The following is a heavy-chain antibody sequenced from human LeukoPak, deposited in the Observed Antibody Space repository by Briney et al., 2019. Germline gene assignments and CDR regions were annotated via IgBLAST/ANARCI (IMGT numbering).Heavy chain of an antibody. CDR1: GYTFTSYS. CDR2: ISTASGNT. V-gene: IGHV1-3*04. D-gene: IGHD6-13*01. CDR3: ARRWYGTGEVFDS. J-gene: IGHJ4*02. Sequence: ASVKVSCKASGYTFTSYSIHWVRQAPGQSPEWLGWISTASGNTYCSQKFQDRVTLTRDTSASTVYLDLTSLRFEDTAVYYCARRWYGTGEVFDSWGQGTLVTVSS.